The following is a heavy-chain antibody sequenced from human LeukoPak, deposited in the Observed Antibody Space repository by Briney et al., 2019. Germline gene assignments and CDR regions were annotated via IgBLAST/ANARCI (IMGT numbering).Heavy chain of an antibody. D-gene: IGHD3-9*01. CDR2: IYNSGSA. CDR1: GGSISSGGYY. Sequence: SQTLSLTCTVSGGSISSGGYYWSWIRQPPGKGLEWIGYIYNSGSAYYNPSLKSRVTISVDTSKNQFSLKLNSVTAADTAVYFCAHYDFVTGYPYWGQGTLVTVSS. CDR3: AHYDFVTGYPY. V-gene: IGHV4-31*03. J-gene: IGHJ4*02.